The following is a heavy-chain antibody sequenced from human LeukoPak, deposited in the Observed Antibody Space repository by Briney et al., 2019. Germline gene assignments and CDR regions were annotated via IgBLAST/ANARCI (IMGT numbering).Heavy chain of an antibody. CDR1: GYTFTSYY. Sequence: SCKASGYTFTSYYVHWVRQAPGKGLEWVAFIRYDGSNKYYADSVKGRFTISRDNSKNTLYLQMNSLRVEDTAVYYCATLPYYYDSSGSYYFDYWGQGTLVTVSS. V-gene: IGHV3-30*02. CDR2: IRYDGSNK. D-gene: IGHD3-22*01. J-gene: IGHJ4*02. CDR3: ATLPYYYDSSGSYYFDY.